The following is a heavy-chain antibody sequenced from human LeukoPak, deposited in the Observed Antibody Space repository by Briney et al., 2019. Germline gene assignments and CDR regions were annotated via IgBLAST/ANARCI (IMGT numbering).Heavy chain of an antibody. V-gene: IGHV4-59*08. D-gene: IGHD2-15*01. CDR1: GGSISSYY. CDR2: IYYSGST. Sequence: PSETLSLTCTVSGGSISSYYWSWIRQPPGKGLEWIGYIYYSGSTNCNPSLKSRVTISVDTSKNQFSLKLSSVTAADTAVYYCARLGEIYGGNAGSFDYWGQGTLVTVSS. J-gene: IGHJ4*02. CDR3: ARLGEIYGGNAGSFDY.